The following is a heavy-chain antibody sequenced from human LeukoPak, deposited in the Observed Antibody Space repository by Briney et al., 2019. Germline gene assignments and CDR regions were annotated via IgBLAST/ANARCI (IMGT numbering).Heavy chain of an antibody. CDR1: GGSFSGYY. CDR2: INHSGST. J-gene: IGHJ4*02. CDR3: ARRANWGNYYFDY. Sequence: PSETLSLTCAVYGGSFSGYYWSWIRQPPGKGLEWIGEINHSGSTNYNPSLKSRVTISVDTSKNQFSLKLSSVTAADTAVYYCARRANWGNYYFDYWGQGTLVTVSS. V-gene: IGHV4-34*01. D-gene: IGHD7-27*01.